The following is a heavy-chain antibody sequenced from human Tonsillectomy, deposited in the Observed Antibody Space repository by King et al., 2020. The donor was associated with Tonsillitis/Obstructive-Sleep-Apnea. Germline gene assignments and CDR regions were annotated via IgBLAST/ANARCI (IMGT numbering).Heavy chain of an antibody. D-gene: IGHD6-19*01. CDR2: INHSGST. CDR1: GGSFRCYY. J-gene: IGHJ3*02. CDR3: ARGLRIAVAASDAFDI. V-gene: IGHV4-34*01. Sequence: VQLQQWGAGLLKPSETLSLTCAVYGGSFRCYYWSWIRQPPGKGLEWIGEINHSGSTNYNPSLKSRVTISVDTSKNQLSLKLSSVTAADTAVYYCARGLRIAVAASDAFDIWGQGTMVTVSS.